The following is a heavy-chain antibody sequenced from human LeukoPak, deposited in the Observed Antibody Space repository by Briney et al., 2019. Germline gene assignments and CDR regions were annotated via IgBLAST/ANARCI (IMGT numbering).Heavy chain of an antibody. CDR3: AKDPAA. V-gene: IGHV3-23*01. Sequence: GGSLRLSCAASGFTFSSYAMHWVRQAPGKGLEWVSTINGDTTYYADSVKGRFTISRDNSKNTLFLHMNSLRAEDTAVYYCAKDPAAWGQGTLVTVSS. J-gene: IGHJ4*02. CDR2: INGDTT. D-gene: IGHD2-15*01. CDR1: GFTFSSYA.